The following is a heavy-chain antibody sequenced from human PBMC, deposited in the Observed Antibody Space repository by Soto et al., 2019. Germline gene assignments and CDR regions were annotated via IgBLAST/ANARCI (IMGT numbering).Heavy chain of an antibody. Sequence: QVQLVQSGAEVKKPGSSVKVSCKASGGTFSSYAISWVRQAPGQGLEWMGGIIPIFGTANYAQKFQGRVTITAEKSTGTAYMELSSLRSEDTAVYYCARANGYCSSTSCYIYYYYGMDVWGQGTTVTVSS. CDR1: GGTFSSYA. V-gene: IGHV1-69*06. D-gene: IGHD2-2*01. CDR2: IIPIFGTA. J-gene: IGHJ6*02. CDR3: ARANGYCSSTSCYIYYYYGMDV.